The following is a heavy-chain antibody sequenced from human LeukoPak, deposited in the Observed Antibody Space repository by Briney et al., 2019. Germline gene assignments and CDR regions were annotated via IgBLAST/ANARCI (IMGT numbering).Heavy chain of an antibody. Sequence: GGSLTLSCAATGCTFSNHAMSWVRQAPGKGLAWVSAISGSGGSKYYADSVKGQFTNSRDNSKNTLYLQVNSLRAEGTAVYYCAKVVRGVNYYMDVWGKGTTVSVSS. CDR1: GCTFSNHA. CDR2: ISGSGGSK. CDR3: AKVVRGVNYYMDV. D-gene: IGHD3-10*01. V-gene: IGHV3-23*01. J-gene: IGHJ6*03.